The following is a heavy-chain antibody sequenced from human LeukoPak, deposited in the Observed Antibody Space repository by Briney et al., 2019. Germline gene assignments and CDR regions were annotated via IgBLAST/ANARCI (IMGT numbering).Heavy chain of an antibody. CDR1: GFTFDDYA. Sequence: GGSLRLSCAASGFTFDDYAMHWVRQAPGKGLEWVSGISWNSGSIGYADSVKGRFTISRDNAKNSLYLQMNSLRAEDTALYYCAKDIVATIAWEQFDYWGQGTLVTVSS. V-gene: IGHV3-9*01. J-gene: IGHJ4*02. CDR3: AKDIVATIAWEQFDY. D-gene: IGHD5-12*01. CDR2: ISWNSGSI.